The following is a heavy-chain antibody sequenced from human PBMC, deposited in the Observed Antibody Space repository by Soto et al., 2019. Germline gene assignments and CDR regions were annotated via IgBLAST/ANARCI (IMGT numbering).Heavy chain of an antibody. CDR3: ANGGGYSSGWPANIKYNWFDP. D-gene: IGHD6-19*01. J-gene: IGHJ5*02. CDR1: GGSISSSNW. Sequence: QVQLQESGPGLVKPSGTLSLTCAVSGGSISSSNWWSWVRQPPGKGLEWIGEIYHSGSTNYNPSLKSRVTISVDKSKNQSSLKLSSVTAADTAVYYCANGGGYSSGWPANIKYNWFDPWGQGTLVTVSS. V-gene: IGHV4-4*02. CDR2: IYHSGST.